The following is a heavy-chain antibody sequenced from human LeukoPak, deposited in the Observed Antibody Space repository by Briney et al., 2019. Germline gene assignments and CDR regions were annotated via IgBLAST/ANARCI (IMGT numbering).Heavy chain of an antibody. J-gene: IGHJ4*02. D-gene: IGHD2-15*01. CDR1: GGSFSGYY. CDR3: ARGYCSGSSCYSRTLGY. CDR2: INHSGST. V-gene: IGHV4-34*01. Sequence: SETLSLTCAVYGGSFSGYYWSWIRQPPGKGLEWIGEINHSGSTNYNPSLQSRVSISVDTSKNQFSLKLTSVTATDTAVYYCARGYCSGSSCYSRTLGYWGQGTLVTVSS.